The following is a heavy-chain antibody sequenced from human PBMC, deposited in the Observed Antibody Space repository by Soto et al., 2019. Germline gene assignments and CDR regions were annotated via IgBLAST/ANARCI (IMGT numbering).Heavy chain of an antibody. D-gene: IGHD3-22*01. J-gene: IGHJ6*03. Sequence: PSETLSLTCTVSGGSISSGGYYWSWIRQHPGKGLEWIGYIYYGGSTYYNPSLKSRATISGDTSKNQFSLKLSSVTAADTAVYSWGGGGYYYKNSGQTAYASGGKG. CDR1: GGSISSGGYY. CDR3: GGGGYYYKNSGQTAYAS. CDR2: IYYGGST. V-gene: IGHV4-31*03.